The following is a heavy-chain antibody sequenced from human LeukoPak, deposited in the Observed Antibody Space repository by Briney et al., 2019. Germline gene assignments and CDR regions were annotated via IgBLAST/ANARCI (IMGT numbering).Heavy chain of an antibody. J-gene: IGHJ4*02. CDR2: ISRSGSHT. D-gene: IGHD6-13*01. V-gene: IGHV3-11*06. CDR3: ARVGSTAEAGTPGY. CDR1: GFTYSDYY. Sequence: GGSLRLPCAASGFTYSDYYMSWIRQAPGKGLEWLSYISRSGSHTPYADSVKGRFTVSRDNAKNSLSLELNSLRVDDTAIYYCARVGSTAEAGTPGYWGQGTLVTVSS.